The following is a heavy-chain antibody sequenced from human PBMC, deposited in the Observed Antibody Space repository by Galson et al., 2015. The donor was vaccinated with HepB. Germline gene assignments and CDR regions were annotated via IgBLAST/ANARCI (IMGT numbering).Heavy chain of an antibody. Sequence: SLRLSCAASGFTFDDYAMHWVRQAPGKGLEWVSGISWNSGSIGYADSVKGRFTISRDNAKNSLYLQMSSLRAEDTALYYCMTTGYDAFDIWGQGTMVTVSS. J-gene: IGHJ3*02. CDR3: MTTGYDAFDI. CDR2: ISWNSGSI. CDR1: GFTFDDYA. V-gene: IGHV3-9*01. D-gene: IGHD4-17*01.